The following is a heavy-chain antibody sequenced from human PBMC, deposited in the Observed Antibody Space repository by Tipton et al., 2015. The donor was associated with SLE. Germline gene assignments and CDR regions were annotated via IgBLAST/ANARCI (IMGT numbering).Heavy chain of an antibody. V-gene: IGHV4-34*01. CDR1: GGSFSGYY. CDR3: ASRSRYYDSSGYLWYFDL. CDR2: INHSGST. D-gene: IGHD3-22*01. J-gene: IGHJ2*01. Sequence: TLSLTCAVYGGSFSGYYWSWIRQPPGKGLEWIGEINHSGSTNYNPSLKSRVTISVDTSKNQFSLKLSSVTAADTAVYYCASRSRYYDSSGYLWYFDLWGRGTLVTVSS.